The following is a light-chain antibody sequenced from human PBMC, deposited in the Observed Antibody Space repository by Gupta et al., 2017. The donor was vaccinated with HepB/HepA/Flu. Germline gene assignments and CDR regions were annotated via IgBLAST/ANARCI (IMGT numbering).Light chain of an antibody. CDR2: GAS. V-gene: IGKV3-20*01. J-gene: IGKJ2*04. Sequence: ENVFTQSPGPLSLSPGERATLSCRASQSISSTSLAWYQQKPGQAPRLLIYGASSRATGIPDRFSGSGSGTDFTLTINRLEPEDFAVYYCQQYGSSPGSFGQGTKLESK. CDR3: QQYGSSPGS. CDR1: QSISSTS.